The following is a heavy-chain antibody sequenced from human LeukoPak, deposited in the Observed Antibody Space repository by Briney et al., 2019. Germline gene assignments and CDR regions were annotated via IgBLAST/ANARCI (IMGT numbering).Heavy chain of an antibody. CDR3: AGRERVGSWFDP. V-gene: IGHV1-18*01. D-gene: IGHD1-1*01. Sequence: GASVKVSCKASGYTFTSYGISWVRQAPGQGLEWMGWISAYNGNTNYAQKLQGRVTMTTDTSTSTAYMELRSLRSEDTAVYYCAGRERVGSWFDPWGQGTLVTVSS. J-gene: IGHJ5*02. CDR1: GYTFTSYG. CDR2: ISAYNGNT.